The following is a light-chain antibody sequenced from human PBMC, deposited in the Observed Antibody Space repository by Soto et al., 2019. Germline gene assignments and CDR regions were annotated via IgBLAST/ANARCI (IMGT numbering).Light chain of an antibody. CDR3: LQYKTSLLT. Sequence: DIQMNHSASTLSATVRDRVTITCRASQSIDSWLAWYQQKPGKAPKLLMYDASSLESGVSSRFSGSGSGTEFTLIISCLQPDDFATYYCLQYKTSLLTFGGGTNVDIK. J-gene: IGKJ4*01. CDR2: DAS. CDR1: QSIDSW. V-gene: IGKV1-5*01.